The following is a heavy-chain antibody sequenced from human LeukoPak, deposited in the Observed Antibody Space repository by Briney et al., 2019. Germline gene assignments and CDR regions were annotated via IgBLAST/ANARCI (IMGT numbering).Heavy chain of an antibody. J-gene: IGHJ4*02. D-gene: IGHD2-21*02. V-gene: IGHV3-21*04. Sequence: GSLRLSCAASGFTFSSYSMNWVRQAPGKGLEWVSSISSSSSYIYYADSVKGRFTISRDNSKNTLYLQMNSLRAEDTAVYYCANAVTGGGPIDYWGRGTLVTVSS. CDR3: ANAVTGGGPIDY. CDR1: GFTFSSYS. CDR2: ISSSSSYI.